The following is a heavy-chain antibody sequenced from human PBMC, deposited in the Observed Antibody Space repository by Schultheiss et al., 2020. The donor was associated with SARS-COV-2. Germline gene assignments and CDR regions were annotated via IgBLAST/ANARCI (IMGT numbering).Heavy chain of an antibody. Sequence: GGSLRLSCSGSGFTFRSYELNWVRQAPGKGPEWVSYISPSGDAVYYADSVKGRFTISRDNAKNSLYLHMNTLRGEDTAVYFCARDRPPQYWGQGTLVTVSS. J-gene: IGHJ4*02. CDR3: ARDRPPQY. CDR2: ISPSGDAV. CDR1: GFTFRSYE. V-gene: IGHV3-48*03.